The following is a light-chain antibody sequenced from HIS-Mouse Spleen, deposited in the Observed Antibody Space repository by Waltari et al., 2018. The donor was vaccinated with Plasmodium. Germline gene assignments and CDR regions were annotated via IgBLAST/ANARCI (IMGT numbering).Light chain of an antibody. V-gene: IGKV3-15*01. CDR3: QQYNNWSFT. J-gene: IGKJ3*01. CDR2: GAS. Sequence: EIVMTQSPATLSVSPGERATLSCRASQSVSSNLAWYQQKPGQAPRLLIYGASTRATGIPARFSGSGSGTEFTLTISSLQSEDFAVYYCQQYNNWSFTFGPRTKVHIQ. CDR1: QSVSSN.